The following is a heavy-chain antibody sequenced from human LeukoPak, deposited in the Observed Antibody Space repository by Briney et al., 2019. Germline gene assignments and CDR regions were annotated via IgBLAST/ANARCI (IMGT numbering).Heavy chain of an antibody. J-gene: IGHJ3*02. D-gene: IGHD4/OR15-4a*01. Sequence: SETLSLTCTVSGGPVSSGDYYWSWSRQPPGKGVEWIGYIYYSGSTYYNPSLKSRVAISVATSKNQFSRKLSSVTAADTAVYYCASVTMTSAFDSWGQGTVVTVSS. V-gene: IGHV4-30-4*01. CDR2: IYYSGST. CDR1: GGPVSSGDYY. CDR3: ASVTMTSAFDS.